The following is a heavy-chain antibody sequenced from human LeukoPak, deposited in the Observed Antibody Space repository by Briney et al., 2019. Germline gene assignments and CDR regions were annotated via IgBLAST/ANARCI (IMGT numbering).Heavy chain of an antibody. J-gene: IGHJ4*02. Sequence: SETLSLTCAVYGGSFSGYYWSWIRQPPGKGLEWIGEINHSGSTNYNPSLKSRVTISVDTSKNQFSLKLSSVTAADTAVYYCARRGRDGYNWNRREFDYWGQGTRVTVSS. V-gene: IGHV4-34*01. D-gene: IGHD5-24*01. CDR2: INHSGST. CDR1: GGSFSGYY. CDR3: ARRGRDGYNWNRREFDY.